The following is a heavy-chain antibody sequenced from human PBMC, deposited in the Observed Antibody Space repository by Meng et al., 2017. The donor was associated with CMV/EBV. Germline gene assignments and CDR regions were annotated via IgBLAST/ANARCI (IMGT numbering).Heavy chain of an antibody. CDR2: INHSGST. J-gene: IGHJ4*02. CDR3: ARGGGGEWELLHYFDY. Sequence: QVDAPRCGRGMSIACGSLFLPRAFYGGLFSGDYWRGIRQTPGKGLEWIGEINHSGSTNYNPSLKSRVTISVDTSKNQFSLKLSSVTAADTAVYYCARGGGGEWELLHYFDYWGQGTLVTVSS. CDR1: GGLFSGDY. D-gene: IGHD1-26*01. V-gene: IGHV4-34*01.